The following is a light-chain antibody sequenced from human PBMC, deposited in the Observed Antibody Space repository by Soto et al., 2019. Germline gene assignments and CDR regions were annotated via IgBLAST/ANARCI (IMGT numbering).Light chain of an antibody. J-gene: IGKJ1*01. V-gene: IGKV3-20*01. Sequence: EIGLIQSPGTVSLSPGERATLSCRASQTIRSNYLAWYRQTPGQAPRLLIYGASNRATGIADRFSGSGSGTDFTLIISRLEPEDFALYYCQQYGSSPWTFGQGTKVEIK. CDR1: QTIRSNY. CDR3: QQYGSSPWT. CDR2: GAS.